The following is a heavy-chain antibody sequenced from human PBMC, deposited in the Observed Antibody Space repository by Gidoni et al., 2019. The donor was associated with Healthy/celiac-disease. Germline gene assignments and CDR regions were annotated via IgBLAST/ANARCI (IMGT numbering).Heavy chain of an antibody. CDR1: GFTFSSYS. Sequence: EVQLVASGGGLVKPGGSLRLSCAASGFTFSSYSMNWVRQAPGKGLEWVSSISSSSSYIYYADSVKGRFTISRDNAKNSLYLQMNSLRAEDTAVYYCAREGGSSWYLTPDKEFDYWGQGTLVTVSS. CDR3: AREGGSSWYLTPDKEFDY. CDR2: ISSSSSYI. J-gene: IGHJ4*02. V-gene: IGHV3-21*01. D-gene: IGHD6-13*01.